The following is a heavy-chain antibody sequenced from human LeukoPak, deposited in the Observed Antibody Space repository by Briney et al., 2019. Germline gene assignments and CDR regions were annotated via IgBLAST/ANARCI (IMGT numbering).Heavy chain of an antibody. CDR1: GFTFSSDG. CDR3: AKDLGDYDDY. J-gene: IGHJ4*02. V-gene: IGHV3-30*18. Sequence: GRSLRLSCAASGFTFSSDGMHWVRHAPSKGLEWGAVISYDGSNKYYPASVKGRFTIYSENSQNTMYLQMNSLSAEDPAVYYCAKDLGDYDDYWGQGTLVTVSS. CDR2: ISYDGSNK.